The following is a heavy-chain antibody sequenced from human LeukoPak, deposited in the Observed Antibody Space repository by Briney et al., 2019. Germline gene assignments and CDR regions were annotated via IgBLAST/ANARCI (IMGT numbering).Heavy chain of an antibody. Sequence: SETLSLTCAVYGGSFRGYYWSWIRQPPGKGLEWIGEINHSGSTNYNPSLKSRDTISVDTSKNQFSLKLSSVTAADTAVYYCARAGASAYWGQGTLVTVSS. J-gene: IGHJ4*02. D-gene: IGHD1-26*01. V-gene: IGHV4-34*01. CDR1: GGSFRGYY. CDR2: INHSGST. CDR3: ARAGASAY.